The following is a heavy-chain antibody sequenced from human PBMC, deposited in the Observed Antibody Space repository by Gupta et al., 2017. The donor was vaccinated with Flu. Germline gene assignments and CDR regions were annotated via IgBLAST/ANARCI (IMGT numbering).Heavy chain of an antibody. CDR3: ARNDYGDYWFDP. CDR2: NDYSGST. V-gene: IGHV4-31*02. CDR1: ISSAAYY. J-gene: IGHJ5*02. D-gene: IGHD4-17*01. Sequence: ISSAAYYWSWVRQHPGKGLEWIGYNDYSGSTYYNPYLKSRVTLSLDTSKNQFSLKLSSVTAADTAVDYCARNDYGDYWFDPWGQGTRVTVSS.